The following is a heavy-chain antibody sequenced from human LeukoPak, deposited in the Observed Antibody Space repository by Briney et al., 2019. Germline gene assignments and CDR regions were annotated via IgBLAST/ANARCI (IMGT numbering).Heavy chain of an antibody. CDR2: LYYSGST. V-gene: IGHV4-39*07. D-gene: IGHD4-17*01. CDR1: GGSISSSGYY. Sequence: SETLSLTCTVSGGSISSSGYYWGWIRQPPGKGLEWIGSLYYSGSTYYNPSLKSRVTISLDTSKNQFSLKLSSVTAADTAVYYCARSATVTTGYFDYWGQGTLVTVSS. CDR3: ARSATVTTGYFDY. J-gene: IGHJ4*02.